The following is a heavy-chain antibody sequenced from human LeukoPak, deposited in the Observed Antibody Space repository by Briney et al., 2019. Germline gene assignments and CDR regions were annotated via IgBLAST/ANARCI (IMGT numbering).Heavy chain of an antibody. CDR1: GDSISSSPYY. CDR3: ARRTDFDY. Sequence: PSETLSLTCTVSGDSISSSPYYWGWIRQPPDNGLKWIGNIYHGGSANYNPSLQSRVTLSVDTSRNQLSLKLRSVTAADTAVYYCARRTDFDYWGQGTLVTVSS. V-gene: IGHV4-39*01. CDR2: IYHGGSA. J-gene: IGHJ4*02.